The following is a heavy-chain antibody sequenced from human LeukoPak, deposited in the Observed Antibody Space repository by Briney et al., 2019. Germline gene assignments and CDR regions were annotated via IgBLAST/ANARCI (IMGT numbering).Heavy chain of an antibody. Sequence: ASVTVSCKASGYTFTSYYMHWVRQAPGQGLEWMGIINPSGGSTSYAQKFQGRVTMTRDTSTSTVYMELSGLRSEDTAVYYCARETTRSYYGMDVWGQGTTVTVSS. D-gene: IGHD4-17*01. J-gene: IGHJ6*02. CDR1: GYTFTSYY. CDR3: ARETTRSYYGMDV. V-gene: IGHV1-46*01. CDR2: INPSGGST.